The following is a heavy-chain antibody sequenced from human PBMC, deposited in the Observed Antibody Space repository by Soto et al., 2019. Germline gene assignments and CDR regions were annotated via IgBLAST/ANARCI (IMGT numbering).Heavy chain of an antibody. CDR1: GFTFSSYE. Sequence: QPGGSLRLSCAASGFTFSSYEMNWVRQAPGKGLEWVSYISSSGSTIYYADSVKGRFTISRDNAKNSLYLQMNSQRAEDTAVYYCARPPTERWLQLRPDYYFDYWGQGTLVTVSS. CDR3: ARPPTERWLQLRPDYYFDY. V-gene: IGHV3-48*03. J-gene: IGHJ4*02. D-gene: IGHD1-1*01. CDR2: ISSSGSTI.